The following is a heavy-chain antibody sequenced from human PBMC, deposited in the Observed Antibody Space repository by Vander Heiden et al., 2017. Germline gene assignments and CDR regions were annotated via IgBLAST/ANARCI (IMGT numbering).Heavy chain of an antibody. CDR3: ARDGRTIFGVGCPPAKGMDV. CDR1: GGTFSSYA. V-gene: IGHV1-69*01. D-gene: IGHD3-3*01. Sequence: QVQLVQSGAEVKKPGSSVKVSCKASGGTFSSYAISWVRQAPGQGLEWMGGIIPIFGTANYAQKFQGRVTITADESTSTAYMERSSLRSEETAVYYCARDGRTIFGVGCPPAKGMDVWGQGTTVTVSS. CDR2: IIPIFGTA. J-gene: IGHJ6*02.